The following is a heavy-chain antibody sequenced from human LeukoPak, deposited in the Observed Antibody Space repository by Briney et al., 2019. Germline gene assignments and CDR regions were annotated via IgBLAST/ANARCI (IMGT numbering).Heavy chain of an antibody. CDR1: GYTFTSYY. CDR3: ARDYYDSSGYYSLDY. J-gene: IGHJ4*02. V-gene: IGHV1-46*01. CDR2: INPSGGST. D-gene: IGHD3-22*01. Sequence: VASVKVSCKASGYTFTSYYMHWVRQAPGQGLEWMGIINPSGGSTSYAQKFQGRVTMTRDMSTSTVYMELSSLRSEDTAVYYCARDYYDSSGYYSLDYWGQGTLVTVSS.